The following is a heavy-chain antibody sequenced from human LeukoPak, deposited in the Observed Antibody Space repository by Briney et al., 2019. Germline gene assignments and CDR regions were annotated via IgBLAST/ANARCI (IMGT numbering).Heavy chain of an antibody. D-gene: IGHD2-8*01. Sequence: QPGGPLRLSCAASGFTFSSYSMNWVRQAPGKGLEWVSYISSSSSTIYYADSVKRRFTISRDNAKNSVYLQLNSLRAEDTAVYYCARDPSFVCTNGVCYFDYWGQGTLVTVSS. J-gene: IGHJ4*02. CDR3: ARDPSFVCTNGVCYFDY. V-gene: IGHV3-48*04. CDR1: GFTFSSYS. CDR2: ISSSSSTI.